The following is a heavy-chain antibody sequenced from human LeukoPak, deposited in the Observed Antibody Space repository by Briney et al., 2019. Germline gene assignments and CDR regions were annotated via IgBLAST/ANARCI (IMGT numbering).Heavy chain of an antibody. J-gene: IGHJ4*02. CDR3: ARVNFRGDEVDYGSGSYFDY. V-gene: IGHV1-69*13. CDR1: GGTFSSYA. CDR2: IIPIFGTT. Sequence: ASVKVSCKSSGGTFSSYAISWVRQAPGQGLEWMGGIIPIFGTTNYAQNFQGRVTITADESTSTAYMELSSLRSEDTAVYYCARVNFRGDEVDYGSGSYFDYWGQGTLVTVSS. D-gene: IGHD3-10*01.